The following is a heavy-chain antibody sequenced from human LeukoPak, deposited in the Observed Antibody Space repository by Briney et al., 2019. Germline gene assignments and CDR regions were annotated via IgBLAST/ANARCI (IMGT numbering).Heavy chain of an antibody. CDR2: INTDGSGT. J-gene: IGHJ4*02. V-gene: IGHV3-74*01. Sequence: GGSLRLSCAASGFTFSNYWMHWVRQAPGKGLVWVSRINTDGSGTSHADSVKGRFTISRDNAKNTLYLQMNSLRAEDTAVYYCTRDLRYCTSTSCYDPYFDHWGQGTLVTVSS. CDR3: TRDLRYCTSTSCYDPYFDH. CDR1: GFTFSNYW. D-gene: IGHD2-2*01.